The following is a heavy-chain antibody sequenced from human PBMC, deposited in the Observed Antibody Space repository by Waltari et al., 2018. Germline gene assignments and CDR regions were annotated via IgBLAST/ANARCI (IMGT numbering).Heavy chain of an antibody. D-gene: IGHD2-2*01. Sequence: QVQLVQSGAEVKKPGSSVKVSCKASGGTFSSYAISWVRQAPGQGLEWMGGIIPSLGKANYGQKCQGRVTMTADESTSTAYMELSSLRSEDTAVYYCARDPGDIVVVPAATRGYYYGMDVWGQGTTVTVSS. CDR1: GGTFSSYA. J-gene: IGHJ6*02. V-gene: IGHV1-69*01. CDR2: IIPSLGKA. CDR3: ARDPGDIVVVPAATRGYYYGMDV.